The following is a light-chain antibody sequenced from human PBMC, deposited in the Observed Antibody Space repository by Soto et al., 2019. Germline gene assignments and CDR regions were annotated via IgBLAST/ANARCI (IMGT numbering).Light chain of an antibody. J-gene: IGLJ1*01. CDR2: EVA. V-gene: IGLV2-14*01. Sequence: QSVLTQPASVSGSPGQSITISCTGSNSDVGGYNYVSWYQQHPGKAPKLMIYEVAKRLSGVSDRFSGSKSGNTASLTISGLKADDEADYYCSSYAATSTRVFGTGTKAPAL. CDR1: NSDVGGYNY. CDR3: SSYAATSTRV.